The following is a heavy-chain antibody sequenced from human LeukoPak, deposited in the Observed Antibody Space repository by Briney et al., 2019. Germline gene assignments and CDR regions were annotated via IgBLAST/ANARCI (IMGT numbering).Heavy chain of an antibody. V-gene: IGHV3-7*01. CDR2: IKQDGSEK. CDR3: ARDELHYDFWSGYSANFDY. Sequence: GGSLRLSCAASGFTFSSYWMSWVRQAPGKGLEWVANIKQDGSEKYYVDSVKGRFTISRDNANNSLYLQMNSLRAEDTAVYYCARDELHYDFWSGYSANFDYWGQGTLVTVSS. J-gene: IGHJ4*02. D-gene: IGHD3-3*01. CDR1: GFTFSSYW.